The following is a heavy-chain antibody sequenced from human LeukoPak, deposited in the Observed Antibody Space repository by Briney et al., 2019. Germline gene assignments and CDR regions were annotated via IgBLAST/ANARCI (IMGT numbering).Heavy chain of an antibody. J-gene: IGHJ4*02. V-gene: IGHV4-30-4*08. D-gene: IGHD5-24*01. CDR2: IYYSGST. Sequence: SETLSLTCTVSGGSISSGDYYWSWIRQPPGKGLEWIGYIYYSGSTYYNPSLKSRVTISVDTSKNQFSLKLSSVTAADTAVYFCARQPGGEMANALDYWGQGTLVTVSS. CDR1: GGSISSGDYY. CDR3: ARQPGGEMANALDY.